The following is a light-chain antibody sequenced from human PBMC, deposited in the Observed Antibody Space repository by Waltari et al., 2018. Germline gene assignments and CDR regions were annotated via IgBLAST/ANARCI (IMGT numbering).Light chain of an antibody. CDR2: AAT. J-gene: IGKJ1*01. Sequence: EIVLTQSPGTLALSPGERATLSCRASQSVSRNYLAWYQQKPGQAPRLLIYAATNGATGIPDRFSGSGSGTDFTLTISSLEPEDFAVYYCQQYGTSPWTFGQGTTVEIK. V-gene: IGKV3-20*01. CDR3: QQYGTSPWT. CDR1: QSVSRNY.